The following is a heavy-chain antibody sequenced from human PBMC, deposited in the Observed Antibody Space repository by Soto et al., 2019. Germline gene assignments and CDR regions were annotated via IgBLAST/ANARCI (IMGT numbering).Heavy chain of an antibody. CDR3: AKDHQPYSGSYYFGWFDP. J-gene: IGHJ5*02. CDR1: GFTFSSYA. Sequence: EVQLLESGGGLVQPGGSLRLSCAASGFTFSSYAMSWVRQAPGKGLEWVSAISGSGGSTYYADSVKGRFTISRDNSKNTLYLQMNSLRAEDTAVYYCAKDHQPYSGSYYFGWFDPWGQGTLVTVSS. V-gene: IGHV3-23*01. CDR2: ISGSGGST. D-gene: IGHD1-26*01.